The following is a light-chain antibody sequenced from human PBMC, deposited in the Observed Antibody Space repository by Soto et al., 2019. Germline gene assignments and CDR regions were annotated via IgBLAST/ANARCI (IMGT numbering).Light chain of an antibody. Sequence: DIQMTPSPSTLAASVTEGVTMTCRASQSISSWLAWFQQKPGKAPKLLMYDASSLESGVPSRFSGSGSGTEFTLTISSLQPDDFATYYCQQDGTYWWTFGQGTKVDIK. CDR3: QQDGTYWWT. J-gene: IGKJ1*01. CDR1: QSISSW. CDR2: DAS. V-gene: IGKV1-5*01.